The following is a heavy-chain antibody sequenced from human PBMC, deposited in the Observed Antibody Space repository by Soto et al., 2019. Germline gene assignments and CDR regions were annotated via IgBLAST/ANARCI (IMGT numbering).Heavy chain of an antibody. Sequence: QIQLVQSAAEVKKPGASVKVSCKTSGYTFVSYGISWVRQAPGQGLEWMGWISPYNGNTNFAQRFRGRVTLTTDTSTDIVYMDLGSLKSDDTAVYYFTRDQNFFDSSGYYDHWGQGTLINVSS. CDR3: TRDQNFFDSSGYYDH. CDR2: ISPYNGNT. J-gene: IGHJ5*02. V-gene: IGHV1-18*04. CDR1: GYTFVSYG. D-gene: IGHD3-22*01.